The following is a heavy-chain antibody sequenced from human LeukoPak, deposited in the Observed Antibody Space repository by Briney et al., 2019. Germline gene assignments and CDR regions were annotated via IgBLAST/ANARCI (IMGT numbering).Heavy chain of an antibody. CDR3: ARDSAFSSYSY. D-gene: IGHD2-15*01. J-gene: IGHJ4*02. V-gene: IGHV3-23*01. CDR2: IIYSDRRT. CDR1: GFTFSSYA. Sequence: GSLRLSCAASGFTFSSYAMSWVRRAPGKGLEWVAIIYSDRRTFYAVSVQGRFTISRGDSKNTLFLQMDSLRAEDTAIYYCARDSAFSSYSYWGQGALVTVSS.